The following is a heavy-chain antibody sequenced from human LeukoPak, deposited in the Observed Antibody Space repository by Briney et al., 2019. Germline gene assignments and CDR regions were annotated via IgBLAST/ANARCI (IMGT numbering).Heavy chain of an antibody. CDR3: ARGVERWLQVPFDY. J-gene: IGHJ4*02. CDR2: ISGSGGST. CDR1: GFTFSSYA. V-gene: IGHV3-23*01. Sequence: GSLRLSCAASGFTFSSYAMSWVRQAPGKGLEWVSAISGSGGSTYYADSVKGRFTISRDNAKNSLYLQMNSLRAEDTAVYYCARGVERWLQVPFDYWGQGTLVTVSS. D-gene: IGHD5-24*01.